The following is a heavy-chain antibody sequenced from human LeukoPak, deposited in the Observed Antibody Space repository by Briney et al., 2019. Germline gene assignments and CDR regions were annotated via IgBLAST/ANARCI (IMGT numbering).Heavy chain of an antibody. CDR2: ISWNSGSI. D-gene: IGHD2-21*01. Sequence: GGSLRLSCAASGFSFDDYAMHWVRQAPGKGLEWVSGISWNSGSIGYADSVKGRFTISRDNAKNSLYLQMNSLRSEDTAVYYCARGKSGSDYYFDYWGQGTLVTVSS. CDR3: ARGKSGSDYYFDY. J-gene: IGHJ4*02. CDR1: GFSFDDYA. V-gene: IGHV3-9*01.